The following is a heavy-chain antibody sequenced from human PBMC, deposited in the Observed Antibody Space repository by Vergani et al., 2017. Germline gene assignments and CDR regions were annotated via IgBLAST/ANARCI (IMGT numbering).Heavy chain of an antibody. J-gene: IGHJ6*02. Sequence: QAQLVQSGAEVKKPGASVRVSCKASRYPFSRYGISWVRQAPGQGLEGMGWIRAYSGETRYARSLQGRVTMTTDASTNTAYMSLRSLRSDDTAIYYCSRGGFYTSRNEIKFYGLGVWGQGTTVTVTS. CDR3: SRGGFYTSRNEIKFYGLGV. CDR1: RYPFSRYG. D-gene: IGHD3-3*01. CDR2: IRAYSGET. V-gene: IGHV1-18*01.